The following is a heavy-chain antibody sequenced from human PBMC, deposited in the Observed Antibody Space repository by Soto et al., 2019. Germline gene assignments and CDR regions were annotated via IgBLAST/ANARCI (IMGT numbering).Heavy chain of an antibody. CDR1: GDSVSSNGAA. V-gene: IGHV6-1*01. J-gene: IGHJ5*02. D-gene: IGHD4-17*01. Sequence: QSPTLSLTCAISGDSVSSNGAAWNWIRQSPSRGLEWLGRTYYRSKWYNDYAVSVKSRITINPDTSKSQFSLQLNSVTPEDTAVYYCARDKHDYFNRGIGFDTWGQGILVTVSS. CDR3: ARDKHDYFNRGIGFDT. CDR2: TYYRSKWYN.